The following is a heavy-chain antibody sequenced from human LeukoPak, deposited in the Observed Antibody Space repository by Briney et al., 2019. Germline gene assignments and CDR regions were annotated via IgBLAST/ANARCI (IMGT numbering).Heavy chain of an antibody. Sequence: GGSLRLSCAASGFTFSSYFMNWVRQAPGKGLEWVSSISSTSSYIYYADSVKGRFTISRDNARNSLYLQMNSLRAEDTAAYYCARGLCGGDCYSDWGQGTLVTVSS. CDR2: ISSTSSYI. CDR3: ARGLCGGDCYSD. D-gene: IGHD2-21*02. V-gene: IGHV3-21*01. J-gene: IGHJ4*02. CDR1: GFTFSSYF.